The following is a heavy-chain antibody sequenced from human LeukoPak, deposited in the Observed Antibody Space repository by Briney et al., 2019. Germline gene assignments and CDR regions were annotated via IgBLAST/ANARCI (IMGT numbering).Heavy chain of an antibody. CDR2: IYTSGST. J-gene: IGHJ6*02. CDR3: ARDVRSNYGPGPDYYYYYYGMDV. V-gene: IGHV4-4*07. D-gene: IGHD4-4*01. Sequence: PSETLSLTCTVSGGSISSYYWSWIRQPAGKGLEWIGRIYTSGSTNYNPSLKSRVTMSVDTSKNQFSLKLSSVTAADTAVYYCARDVRSNYGPGPDYYYYYYGMDVWGQGTTVTVSS. CDR1: GGSISSYY.